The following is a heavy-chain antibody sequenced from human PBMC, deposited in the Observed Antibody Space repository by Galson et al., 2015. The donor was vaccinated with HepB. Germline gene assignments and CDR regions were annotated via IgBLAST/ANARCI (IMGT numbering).Heavy chain of an antibody. D-gene: IGHD3-3*01. V-gene: IGHV3-7*01. J-gene: IGHJ5*02. CDR3: ARVTGQYYDFWSGYYRRGDWFDP. CDR2: IKQDGSEK. Sequence: SLRLSCAASGFTFSSYWMSWVRQAPGKGLEWVANIKQDGSEKYHVDSVKGRFTISRDNAKNSLYLQMNSLRAEDTAVYYCARVTGQYYDFWSGYYRRGDWFDPWGQGTLVTVSS. CDR1: GFTFSSYW.